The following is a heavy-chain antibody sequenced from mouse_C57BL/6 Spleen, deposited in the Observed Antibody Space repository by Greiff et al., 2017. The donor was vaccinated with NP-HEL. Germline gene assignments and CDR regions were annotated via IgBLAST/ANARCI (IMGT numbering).Heavy chain of an antibody. Sequence: EVMLVESGGGLVKPGGSLKLSCAASGFTFSSYAMSWVRQTPEKRLEWVATISDGGSYTYYPDNVKGRFTISRDNAKNNLYLQMSHLKSEDTAMYYCARDNGSSYGGGYFDVWGTGTTVTVSS. J-gene: IGHJ1*03. CDR3: ARDNGSSYGGGYFDV. CDR2: ISDGGSYT. D-gene: IGHD1-1*01. V-gene: IGHV5-4*01. CDR1: GFTFSSYA.